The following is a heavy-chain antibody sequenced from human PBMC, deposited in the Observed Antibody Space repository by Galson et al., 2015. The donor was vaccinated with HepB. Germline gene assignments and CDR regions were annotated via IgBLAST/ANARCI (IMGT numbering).Heavy chain of an antibody. CDR1: GFTFRTYG. Sequence: SLRLSCAASGFTFRTYGIHWVRQAPGKGLEWVALIWYDGNDKYYADSVKGRFTISRDNSKNTVWLQMSGLKVEDTAVYYCARDNYYCNGGRCYSGGGFDPWGQGTLVTVSS. CDR2: IWYDGNDK. D-gene: IGHD2-15*01. V-gene: IGHV3-33*01. CDR3: ARDNYYCNGGRCYSGGGFDP. J-gene: IGHJ5*01.